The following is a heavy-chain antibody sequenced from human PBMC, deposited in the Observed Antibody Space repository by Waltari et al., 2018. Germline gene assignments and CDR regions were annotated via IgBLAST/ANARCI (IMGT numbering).Heavy chain of an antibody. V-gene: IGHV4-59*13. CDR3: TRSYTMTTTPIAGF. D-gene: IGHD4-17*01. CDR1: GSSISGYY. CDR2: YSGN. Sequence: QVRLQESGPGLVKPSETLSLTCTVFGSSISGYYWSWIRQPPGKGLEWIGYSGNKYNPALRGRGSISLGASKNQFSLKRTAVTPADTAVYYCTRSYTMTTTPIAGFWGQGTLITVSS. J-gene: IGHJ4*02.